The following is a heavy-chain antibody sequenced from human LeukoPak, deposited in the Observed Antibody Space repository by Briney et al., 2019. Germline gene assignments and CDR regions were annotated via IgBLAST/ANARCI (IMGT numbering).Heavy chain of an antibody. D-gene: IGHD3-10*01. J-gene: IGHJ5*02. CDR1: GYTFTSNY. V-gene: IGHV1-46*01. CDR2: INPSGGST. CDR3: AQGGVYGSGSFTRGNWFDP. Sequence: ASVKVSCKAFGYTFTSNYMHWVRQAPGQGLEWMGIINPSGGSTSYAQKFQGRVTMTRDTSTSTVYMELSSLRSEDTAVYYCAQGGVYGSGSFTRGNWFDPWGQGTLVTVSS.